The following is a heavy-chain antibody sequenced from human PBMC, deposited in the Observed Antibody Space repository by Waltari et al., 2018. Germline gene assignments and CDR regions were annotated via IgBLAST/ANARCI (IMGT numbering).Heavy chain of an antibody. CDR3: AHTVTMVQGVIKAFDY. J-gene: IGHJ4*02. V-gene: IGHV2-5*01. CDR1: GFSLRTSGAV. D-gene: IGHD3-10*01. Sequence: QITLKESGPTLVQLTQTLTLTCTFSGFSLRTSGAVVALIRRRPGKALEWLALIYWNDDKRYSPSLKSRLTITKDTSKNQVVLTMTNMDPVDTATYYCAHTVTMVQGVIKAFDYCGQGTLVTVSS. CDR2: IYWNDDK.